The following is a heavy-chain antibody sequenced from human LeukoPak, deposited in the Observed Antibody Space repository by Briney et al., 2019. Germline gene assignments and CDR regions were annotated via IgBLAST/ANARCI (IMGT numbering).Heavy chain of an antibody. CDR3: AKDRRYYYGSGSSTPYYYYYMDV. CDR2: ISWDGGST. J-gene: IGHJ6*03. CDR1: GFTFDDYA. D-gene: IGHD3-10*01. Sequence: PGGSLRLSCAASGFTFDDYAMHWVRQAPGKGLEWVSLISWDGGSTYYADSVKGRFTISRDNSKNSLYLQMNSLRAEDTALYYCAKDRRYYYGSGSSTPYYYYYMDVWGKGTTVTVSS. V-gene: IGHV3-43D*03.